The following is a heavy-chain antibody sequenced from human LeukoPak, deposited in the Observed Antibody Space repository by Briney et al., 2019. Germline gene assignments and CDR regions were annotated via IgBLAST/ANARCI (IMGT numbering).Heavy chain of an antibody. CDR3: AREGRGYYGVFDF. Sequence: PGGSLRLSCSASVFSFSDYDMNWIRQAPGKGLEWASYIRSDGSTIYDAASVRGRFSTSRNNAAQSLFLQMNSLRVDDTAVYYCAREGRGYYGVFDFWGQGTLVTVSS. CDR1: VFSFSDYD. CDR2: IRSDGSTI. J-gene: IGHJ4*02. V-gene: IGHV3-11*01. D-gene: IGHD3-22*01.